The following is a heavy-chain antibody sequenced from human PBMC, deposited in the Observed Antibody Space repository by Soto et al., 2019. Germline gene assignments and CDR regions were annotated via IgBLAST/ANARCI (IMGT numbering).Heavy chain of an antibody. CDR1: GYTFTSYG. CDR3: ARNRYYDYVWSSRSPPYYYGMDV. V-gene: IGHV1-18*01. Sequence: ASVKVSCKASGYTFTSYGISWVRQAPGQGLEWMGWISAYNGNTNYAQKLQGRVTMTTDTSTSTAYMELRSLRSDDTAVYYCARNRYYDYVWSSRSPPYYYGMDVWGQGTTVTVAS. J-gene: IGHJ6*02. D-gene: IGHD3-16*01. CDR2: ISAYNGNT.